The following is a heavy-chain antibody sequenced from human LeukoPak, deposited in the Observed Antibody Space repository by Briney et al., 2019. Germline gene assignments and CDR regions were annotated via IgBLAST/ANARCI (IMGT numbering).Heavy chain of an antibody. D-gene: IGHD6-19*01. Sequence: SQTLSLTCAISGDSVSSKNGAWNWVRQSPSRGLEWLGRTYYRSKWYTDYAESMKGRLTINPDTSKNQFPLQLNSVTPEDTAVYYCARDEGNTGWYTFDYWGQGSLVTVTS. CDR3: ARDEGNTGWYTFDY. CDR1: GDSVSSKNGA. CDR2: TYYRSKWYT. V-gene: IGHV6-1*01. J-gene: IGHJ4*02.